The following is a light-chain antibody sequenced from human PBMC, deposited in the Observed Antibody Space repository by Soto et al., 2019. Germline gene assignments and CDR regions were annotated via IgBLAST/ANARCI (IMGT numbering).Light chain of an antibody. Sequence: EIVLTQSPVTLSLSPGERATLSCRASESVNSAYLAWYQQKPGQAPRLLIFGASTRATGIPDRFRGSGSGTDFTLTISRLEPEDFAVYHCQQYDYSPCSFGQGTKVDIK. CDR1: ESVNSAY. V-gene: IGKV3-20*01. CDR3: QQYDYSPCS. CDR2: GAS. J-gene: IGKJ2*04.